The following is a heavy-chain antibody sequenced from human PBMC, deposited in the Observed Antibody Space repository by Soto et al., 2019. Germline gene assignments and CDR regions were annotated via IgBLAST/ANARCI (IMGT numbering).Heavy chain of an antibody. V-gene: IGHV3-30*18. CDR1: GFTFSSYG. D-gene: IGHD3-22*01. J-gene: IGHJ3*02. Sequence: QVQLVESGGGVVQPGRSLRVSCAASGFTFSSYGMHWVRQAPGKGLEWVAVISYDGSNKYYADSVKGRFTISRDNSKNTLYLQMNSLRAEDTAVYYCAKDRYDSSGYPDAFDIWGQGTMVTVSS. CDR2: ISYDGSNK. CDR3: AKDRYDSSGYPDAFDI.